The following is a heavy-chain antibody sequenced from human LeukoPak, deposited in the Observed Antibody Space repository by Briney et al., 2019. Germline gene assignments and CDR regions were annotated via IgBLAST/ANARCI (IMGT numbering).Heavy chain of an antibody. Sequence: PGGSLRLSCAASGFTFTDYYMSWFRHAPGKGLEWLSHISGSGRTIHYADSVKGRLTVSRDTAKNSLYLQINTLRAEDTAVYYCAKDLTGTYAFDFWGQGTMVTVSS. CDR1: GFTFTDYY. V-gene: IGHV3-11*04. J-gene: IGHJ3*01. D-gene: IGHD4-17*01. CDR2: ISGSGRTI. CDR3: AKDLTGTYAFDF.